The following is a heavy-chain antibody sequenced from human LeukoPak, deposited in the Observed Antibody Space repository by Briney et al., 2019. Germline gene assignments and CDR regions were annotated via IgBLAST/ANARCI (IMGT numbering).Heavy chain of an antibody. J-gene: IGHJ4*02. CDR2: IIPIFDTT. V-gene: IGHV1-69*05. D-gene: IGHD5-24*01. CDR3: ARDLITDLTFDN. Sequence: GSSVKDSCKTSGGTFSNYGINWVRQAPGQGLEWMGRIIPIFDTTNYAQKFQGRVTITTDVSTSTAYMELSSLRSEDTAVYYCARDLITDLTFDNWGQGTLVTVSS. CDR1: GGTFSNYG.